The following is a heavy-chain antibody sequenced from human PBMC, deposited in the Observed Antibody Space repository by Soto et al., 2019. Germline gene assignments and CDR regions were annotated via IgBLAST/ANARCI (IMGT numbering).Heavy chain of an antibody. CDR3: ARSDYYFDS. CDR1: GGSISSSSYY. CDR2: IYYSGST. V-gene: IGHV4-39*01. J-gene: IGHJ4*01. Sequence: SETLSLTCTVSGGSISSSSYYWGWIRQPPGKGLEWIGNIYYSGSTYYNPSLKSRVTISVDTSKNQFSLKLSSVTAADTAMYYCARSDYYFDSWGQGTLVTVSS.